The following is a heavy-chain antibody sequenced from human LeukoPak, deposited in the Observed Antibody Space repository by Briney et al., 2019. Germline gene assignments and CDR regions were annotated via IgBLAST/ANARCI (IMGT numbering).Heavy chain of an antibody. CDR1: GFTFSSYS. CDR2: ISSSSSYI. CDR3: ARGEQYSSGFDY. D-gene: IGHD6-19*01. V-gene: IGHV3-21*01. Sequence: GGSLRLSCAASGFTFSSYSMNWVRQAPGKGLEWVSSISSSSSYIYYADSVKGRFTISRDSAKNSLYLQMNSLRAEDTAVYYRARGEQYSSGFDYWGQGTLVTVSS. J-gene: IGHJ4*02.